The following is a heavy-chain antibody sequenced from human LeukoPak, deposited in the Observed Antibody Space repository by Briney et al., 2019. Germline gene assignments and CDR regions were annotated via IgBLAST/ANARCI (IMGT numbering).Heavy chain of an antibody. J-gene: IGHJ4*02. Sequence: GGSLRLSCAASGFTFSSYAMSWVRRAPGKGLEWVSAISGSGGSTYYADSVKGRFTISRDNSKNTLYLQMNSLRAEDTAVYYCAKGSSGVVVVAATLGYWGQGTLVTVSS. CDR1: GFTFSSYA. CDR3: AKGSSGVVVVAATLGY. V-gene: IGHV3-23*01. D-gene: IGHD2-15*01. CDR2: ISGSGGST.